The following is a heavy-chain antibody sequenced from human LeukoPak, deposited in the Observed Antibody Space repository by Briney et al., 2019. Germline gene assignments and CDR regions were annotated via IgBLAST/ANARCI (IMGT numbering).Heavy chain of an antibody. J-gene: IGHJ4*02. Sequence: PGGSLRLSCAASGFTFSSYAMSWVRQAPGKGLECVSAISGSGGSTYYAASVKGRFTISRDNSKNTLYLQLNSLRAEDTAVYYCAKDMESLLTHFDYWGQGTLVTVSS. V-gene: IGHV3-23*01. CDR3: AKDMESLLTHFDY. CDR1: GFTFSSYA. CDR2: ISGSGGST. D-gene: IGHD1-1*01.